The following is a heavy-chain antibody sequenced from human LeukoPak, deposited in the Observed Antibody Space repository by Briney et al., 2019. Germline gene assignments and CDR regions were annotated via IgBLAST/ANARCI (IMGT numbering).Heavy chain of an antibody. V-gene: IGHV3-21*01. Sequence: GGSLRHSCAASGFTFSSYTMNWVRQAPGKGLEWVSSISGGSTYTFYADSVMGRFTISRDNAKNSLYLHMSSLRAEDTAVYYCARVRDLYRDYWGQGILVTVSS. CDR1: GFTFSSYT. CDR2: ISGGSTYT. D-gene: IGHD5-12*01. CDR3: ARVRDLYRDY. J-gene: IGHJ4*02.